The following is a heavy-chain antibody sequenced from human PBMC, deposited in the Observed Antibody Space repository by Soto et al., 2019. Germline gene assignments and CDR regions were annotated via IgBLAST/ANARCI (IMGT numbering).Heavy chain of an antibody. J-gene: IGHJ3*02. Sequence: PSETLSLTCAVYGGSFSGYYWSWIRQPPGKGLEWIGEINHSGSTNYNPSHKSRVTISVDTSKNQFSLKLSSVTAADTAVYYCARGYRLLRYFDWPRSSSAFDIWGQGTMVTVSS. D-gene: IGHD3-9*01. CDR1: GGSFSGYY. V-gene: IGHV4-34*01. CDR2: INHSGST. CDR3: ARGYRLLRYFDWPRSSSAFDI.